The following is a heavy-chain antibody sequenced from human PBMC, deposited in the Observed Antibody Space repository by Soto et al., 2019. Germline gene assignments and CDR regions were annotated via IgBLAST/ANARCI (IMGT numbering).Heavy chain of an antibody. Sequence: SETLSLTYTVSGGSISSYYGSWIRQPPVKGLEWIGYIYYSGSTNYNPSLKSRVTISVDTSKNQFSLKLSSVTAADTAVYYCAGQYSFGSYGMDVWGQGTTVTVS. D-gene: IGHD5-18*01. V-gene: IGHV4-59*08. CDR1: GGSISSYY. J-gene: IGHJ6*02. CDR2: IYYSGST. CDR3: AGQYSFGSYGMDV.